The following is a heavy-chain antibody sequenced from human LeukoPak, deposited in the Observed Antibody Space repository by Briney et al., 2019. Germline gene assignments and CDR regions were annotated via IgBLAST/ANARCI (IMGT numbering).Heavy chain of an antibody. CDR1: GYTSVTYG. J-gene: IGHJ4*02. V-gene: IGHV1-18*01. CDR2: ISAYSDNT. Sequence: ASVKVSCKPSGYTSVTYGINWVRQAPGQGLEWMGWISAYSDNTNYAQKFQGRVTMTRDTSISTAYMELSRLRSDDTAVYYCARVRRSSLYYFDYWGQGTLVTVSS. CDR3: ARVRRSSLYYFDY.